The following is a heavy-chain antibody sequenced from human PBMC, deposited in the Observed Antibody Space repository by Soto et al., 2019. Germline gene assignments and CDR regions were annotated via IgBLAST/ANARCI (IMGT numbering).Heavy chain of an antibody. D-gene: IGHD2-2*01. CDR2: IYYSGST. V-gene: IGHV4-31*03. CDR1: GGSISSGGYY. J-gene: IGHJ5*02. CDR3: ARAVIVVPAAIFPSGAWFDP. Sequence: ASETLSLTCTVSGGSISSGGYYCSWIRQHPGKGLEWIGYIYYSGSTYYNPSLKSRVTISVDTSKNQFSLKLSSVTAADTAVYYCARAVIVVPAAIFPSGAWFDPWGQGTLVTVS.